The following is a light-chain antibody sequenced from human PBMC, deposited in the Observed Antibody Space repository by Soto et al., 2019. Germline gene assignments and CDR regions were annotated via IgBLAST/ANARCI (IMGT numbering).Light chain of an antibody. CDR3: QQLKSYPLS. J-gene: IGKJ4*01. CDR1: QDISSY. CDR2: AAS. Sequence: DIQLTQSPSCLSASVGDRVTITCRTSQDISSYLAWYQQKPGKAPQLLISAASTLQSGVPSRFSGSGSGTEFTLTISSLQPEDCATYYCQQLKSYPLSFGGGTKVEI. V-gene: IGKV1-9*01.